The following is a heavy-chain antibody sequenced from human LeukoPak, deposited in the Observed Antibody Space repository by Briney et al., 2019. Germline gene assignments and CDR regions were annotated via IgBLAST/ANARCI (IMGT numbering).Heavy chain of an antibody. V-gene: IGHV4-34*01. Sequence: SETLSLTCAVYGGSFSGYYWSWIRQPPGKGLEWIGEINHSGSTNYNPSLKSRVTISVDTSKNQFSLKLSSVTAADTAVYYCARGSWFDPWGQGTLVTVSS. CDR1: GGSFSGYY. CDR3: ARGSWFDP. J-gene: IGHJ5*02. CDR2: INHSGST.